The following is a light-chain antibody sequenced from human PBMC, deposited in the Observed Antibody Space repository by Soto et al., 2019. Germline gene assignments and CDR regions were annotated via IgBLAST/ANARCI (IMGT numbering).Light chain of an antibody. CDR1: QSVSNN. CDR2: SAS. V-gene: IGKV3D-15*01. CDR3: QPYDSWPFT. J-gene: IGKJ2*01. Sequence: EIVMTQSPATLSVSPGERATLSCRASQSVSNNLAWFQQKPGQAPRLLISSASIRATGIPARFSGSGSGTEFTLTISGLQSEDFAAYYCQPYDSWPFTFGQGTKLEI.